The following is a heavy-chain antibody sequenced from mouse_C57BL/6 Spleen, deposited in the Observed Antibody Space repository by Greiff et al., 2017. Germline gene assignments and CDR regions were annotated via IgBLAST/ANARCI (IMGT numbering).Heavy chain of an antibody. CDR1: GFTFSSYA. CDR3: TISDGYYLPFAY. J-gene: IGHJ3*01. D-gene: IGHD2-3*01. CDR2: ISSGGDYI. Sequence: EVKLMESGEGLVKPGGSLKLSCAASGFTFSSYAMSWVRQTPEKRLEWVAYISSGGDYIYYADTVKGRFTISRDNARNTLYLQMSSLKSEDTAMYYCTISDGYYLPFAYWGQGTLVTVSA. V-gene: IGHV5-9-1*02.